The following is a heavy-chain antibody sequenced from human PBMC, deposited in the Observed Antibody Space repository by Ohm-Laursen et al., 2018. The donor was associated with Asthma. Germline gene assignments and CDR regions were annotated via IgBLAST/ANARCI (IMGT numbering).Heavy chain of an antibody. D-gene: IGHD6-13*01. CDR1: GFTFSSYG. Sequence: SLRLSCSASGFTFSSYGMHWVRQAPGKGLEWVAVIWYDGSNKYYADSVKGRFTISRDNSKNTLYLQMNSLRPEDTAVYYCAREYASSWYPCFDYWGQGTLVTVST. CDR2: IWYDGSNK. CDR3: AREYASSWYPCFDY. J-gene: IGHJ4*02. V-gene: IGHV3-33*01.